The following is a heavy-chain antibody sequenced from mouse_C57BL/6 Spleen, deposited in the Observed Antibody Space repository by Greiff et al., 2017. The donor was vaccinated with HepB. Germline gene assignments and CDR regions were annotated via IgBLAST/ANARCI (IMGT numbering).Heavy chain of an antibody. CDR2: ISYDGSN. CDR3: ARGGHYGAHFDD. V-gene: IGHV3-6*01. J-gene: IGHJ2*01. Sequence: DVKLQESGPGLVKPSQSLSLTCSVTGYSITSGYYWNWIRQFPGNKLEWMGYISYDGSNNYNPSLKNRISITRDTSKNQFFLKLNSVTTEDTATYYCARGGHYGAHFDDWGPGTTLTVSS. D-gene: IGHD1-1*01. CDR1: GYSITSGYY.